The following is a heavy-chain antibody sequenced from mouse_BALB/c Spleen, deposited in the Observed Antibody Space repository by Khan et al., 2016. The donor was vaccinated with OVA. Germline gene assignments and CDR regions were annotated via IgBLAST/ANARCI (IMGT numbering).Heavy chain of an antibody. Sequence: VQLQESGAELARPGASVKMSCKASGYTFTDYYINWVKQRTGQGLEWIGEISPGSGDTYYTEKFKGKATLTADKSSSTVYMQLSSLTAAAYAFYFCARSNYFGYTFAYWGQGTLVTVSA. V-gene: IGHV1-77*01. CDR2: ISPGSGDT. CDR1: GYTFTDYY. J-gene: IGHJ3*01. D-gene: IGHD1-2*01. CDR3: ARSNYFGYTFAY.